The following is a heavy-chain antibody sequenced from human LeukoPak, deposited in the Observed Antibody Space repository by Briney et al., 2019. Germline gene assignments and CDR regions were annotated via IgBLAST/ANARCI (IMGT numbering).Heavy chain of an antibody. CDR3: ARDVAPGTASRDDAFDI. J-gene: IGHJ3*02. D-gene: IGHD3-10*01. CDR2: ISPYNGNT. Sequence: ASVKVSCKASGYTVTSYGINWVRQAPGQGLELMGWISPYNGNTNYAQNLQGRVTMTTDTSTRTAYMEVRGLRSDDTAVYYCARDVAPGTASRDDAFDIWGQGTMVTVSS. CDR1: GYTVTSYG. V-gene: IGHV1-18*01.